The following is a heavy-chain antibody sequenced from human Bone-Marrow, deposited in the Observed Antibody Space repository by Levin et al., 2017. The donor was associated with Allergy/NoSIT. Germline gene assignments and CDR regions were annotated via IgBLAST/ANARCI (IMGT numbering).Heavy chain of an antibody. V-gene: IGHV3-49*03. CDR3: TRGRGYSVYFDF. Sequence: SCTASGFTFGDFPMNWFRQAPGKGLEWVGFIRSKAYGGTTENAASVKGRFTISRDDSKNIAYLQMDSLKTEDTAVYYCTRGRGYSVYFDFWGQGTLVTVSS. J-gene: IGHJ4*02. D-gene: IGHD5-12*01. CDR1: GFTFGDFP. CDR2: IRSKAYGGTT.